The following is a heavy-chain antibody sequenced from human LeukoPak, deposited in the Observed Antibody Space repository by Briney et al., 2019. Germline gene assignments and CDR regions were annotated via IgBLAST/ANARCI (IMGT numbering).Heavy chain of an antibody. CDR2: INPDSGGT. D-gene: IGHD3-22*01. V-gene: IGHV1-2*02. J-gene: IGHJ3*02. CDR3: ARDFYYDNRGAFDI. Sequence: ASVKVSCRASGYAFTAYYIHWVRQAPGQGLEWMGWINPDSGGTNYAQKFQGRVTMTRDTSISTAYMELSRLTSDDAAVYYCARDFYYDNRGAFDIWGQGTMVTVSS. CDR1: GYAFTAYY.